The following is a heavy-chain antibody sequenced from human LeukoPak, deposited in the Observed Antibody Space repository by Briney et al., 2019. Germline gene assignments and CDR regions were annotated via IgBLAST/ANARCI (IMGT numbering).Heavy chain of an antibody. J-gene: IGHJ4*02. CDR2: IIPIFGTG. CDR3: ARGSSGYFLLAFDY. CDR1: GYTFTSYG. V-gene: IGHV1-69*13. D-gene: IGHD3-22*01. Sequence: ASVKVSCKASGYTFTSYGISWVRQAPGQGLEWMGGIIPIFGTGNYAQKFQGRVTITADESTSTVYMELSSLRSEDTAVYYCARGSSGYFLLAFDYWGQGTLVTVSS.